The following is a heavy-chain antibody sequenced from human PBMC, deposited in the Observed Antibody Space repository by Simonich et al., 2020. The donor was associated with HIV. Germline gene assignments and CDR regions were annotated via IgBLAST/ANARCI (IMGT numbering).Heavy chain of an antibody. CDR1: GGSSSGYY. J-gene: IGHJ3*02. Sequence: QVQLQQWGAGLLKPSETLSLTCAVYGGSSSGYYWSWIRQPPGKGLEWIGDIDDSGSPNYRPYLKSLVTISLDTSKNQFSLKLSSVTAADTAVYYCARHSGYADAFDIWGQGTMITVSS. CDR3: ARHSGYADAFDI. CDR2: IDDSGSP. D-gene: IGHD5-12*01. V-gene: IGHV4-34*01.